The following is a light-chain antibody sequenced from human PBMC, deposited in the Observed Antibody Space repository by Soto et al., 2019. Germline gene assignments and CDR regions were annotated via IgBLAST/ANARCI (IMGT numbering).Light chain of an antibody. J-gene: IGLJ1*01. V-gene: IGLV2-14*01. Sequence: QSALTQPASVSGSPGQSITISCTGTRSDVGGYNYVSWYQQHPGKAPQLMIYDVSNRPSGVSNRFSGSKSGNTASLTISGLQAEDEADYYCSSYTSSSDLDVFGTGTKVTVL. CDR1: RSDVGGYNY. CDR3: SSYTSSSDLDV. CDR2: DVS.